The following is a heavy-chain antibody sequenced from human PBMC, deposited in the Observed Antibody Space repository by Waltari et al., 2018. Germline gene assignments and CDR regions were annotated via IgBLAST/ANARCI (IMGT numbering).Heavy chain of an antibody. V-gene: IGHV1-69*12. CDR1: GGTFSSYA. CDR3: ARGHSERFWLRDEIHYGMDV. D-gene: IGHD5-12*01. CDR2: IIPIFGTA. J-gene: IGHJ6*02. Sequence: QVQLVQSGAEVKKPGSSVKVSCKASGGTFSSYAISWVRQAPGQGLEWMGGIIPIFGTANYAQKFQGGVAITADESTSTAYMELSSLRSEDTAVYYCARGHSERFWLRDEIHYGMDVWGQGTTVTVSS.